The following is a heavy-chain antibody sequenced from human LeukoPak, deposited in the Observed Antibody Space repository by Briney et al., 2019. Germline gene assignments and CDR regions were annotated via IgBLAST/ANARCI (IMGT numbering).Heavy chain of an antibody. D-gene: IGHD2-21*01. J-gene: IGHJ4*02. CDR3: ARDHVTPGLLFDY. CDR2: ISGSGGST. Sequence: PGGSLRLSCAASGFTFSRYAMSWVRHAPGKGLEWVSAISGSGGSTYYADSVKGRFTISRYNSKDTLYLQMNSLRAEDTAVYYCARDHVTPGLLFDYWGQGNLVTFSS. V-gene: IGHV3-23*01. CDR1: GFTFSRYA.